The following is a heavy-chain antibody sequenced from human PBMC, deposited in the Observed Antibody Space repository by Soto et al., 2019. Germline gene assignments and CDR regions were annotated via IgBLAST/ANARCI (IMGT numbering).Heavy chain of an antibody. V-gene: IGHV1-18*01. CDR1: GYTFTIYG. J-gene: IGHJ6*02. Sequence: ASVNVSCKASGYTFTIYGISWVRQAPGQGLEWMGWISAYNGNTNYAQKLQGRVTMTTDTSTSTAYMELRSLRSDDTAVYYCARVNYYYYGMDVWGQGTTVTVSS. CDR3: ARVNYYYYGMDV. CDR2: ISAYNGNT.